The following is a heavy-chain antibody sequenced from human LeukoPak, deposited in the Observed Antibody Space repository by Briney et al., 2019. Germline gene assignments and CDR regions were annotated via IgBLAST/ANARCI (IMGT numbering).Heavy chain of an antibody. CDR2: IYYSGST. D-gene: IGHD3-22*01. CDR1: GGSISSGGYY. CDR3: ARRGDYYYDSSGYYFNAFDI. Sequence: SETLSLTCTVSGGSISSGGYYWSWIRQHPGKGLEWIGYIYYSGSTYYNPSLKSRVTISVDTSKNQFSLKLSSVTAADTAVYYRARRGDYYYDSSGYYFNAFDIWGQGTMVTVSS. J-gene: IGHJ3*02. V-gene: IGHV4-31*03.